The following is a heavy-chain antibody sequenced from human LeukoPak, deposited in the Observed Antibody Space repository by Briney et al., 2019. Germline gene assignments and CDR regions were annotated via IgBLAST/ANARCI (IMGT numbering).Heavy chain of an antibody. J-gene: IGHJ4*02. CDR1: GFTFSSYS. V-gene: IGHV3-48*04. Sequence: PGGSLRLSCAASGFTFSSYSMNWVRQAPGKGLEWVSYISSSSSTIYYADSVKGRFTISRDNAKNSLYLQMNSLRAEDTAVYYCASLYSSSWYGTRRQTWGQGTLVTVSS. CDR3: ASLYSSSWYGTRRQT. D-gene: IGHD6-13*01. CDR2: ISSSSSTI.